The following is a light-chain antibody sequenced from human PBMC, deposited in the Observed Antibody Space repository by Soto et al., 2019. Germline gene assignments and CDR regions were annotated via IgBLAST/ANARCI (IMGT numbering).Light chain of an antibody. CDR1: QSLSTR. Sequence: DIQVTQSPSTLSASVGDRVTITCRASQSLSTRLAWYQQKPGKAPKLLIYDASSLESGVPSRFSGSGSGTEFTLTISSLQPDDFATYYCQQYNSYSQTFGEGTKVDIK. V-gene: IGKV1-5*01. J-gene: IGKJ4*01. CDR2: DAS. CDR3: QQYNSYSQT.